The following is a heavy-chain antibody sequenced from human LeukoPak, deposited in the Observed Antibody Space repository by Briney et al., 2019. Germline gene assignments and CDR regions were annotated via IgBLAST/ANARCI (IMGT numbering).Heavy chain of an antibody. CDR2: ISSSSTYR. V-gene: IGHV3-11*03. J-gene: IGHJ5*02. CDR3: ASGYAQLDP. D-gene: IGHD5-18*01. Sequence: GGSLRLSCAASGFTFSDYYMCWIRQAPGKGLEWVSYISSSSTYRNYADSVKGRFTISRDNAKNSLYLQMNSLRAEDTAVYYCASGYAQLDPWGQGTLVTVSS. CDR1: GFTFSDYY.